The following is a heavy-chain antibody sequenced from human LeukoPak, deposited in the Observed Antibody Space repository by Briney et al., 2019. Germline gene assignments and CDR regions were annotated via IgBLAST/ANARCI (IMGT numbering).Heavy chain of an antibody. CDR1: GFTFSSYS. CDR3: ARDLSDYGGNSGDAFDI. D-gene: IGHD4-23*01. V-gene: IGHV3-21*01. J-gene: IGHJ3*02. Sequence: GGSLRLSCAASGFTFSSYSMNWVRQAPGKGLEWVSSISSSSSYIYYADSVKGRFTISRDNAKNSLYLQMNSLRAEDTAVYYCARDLSDYGGNSGDAFDIWGQGTMVTVSS. CDR2: ISSSSSYI.